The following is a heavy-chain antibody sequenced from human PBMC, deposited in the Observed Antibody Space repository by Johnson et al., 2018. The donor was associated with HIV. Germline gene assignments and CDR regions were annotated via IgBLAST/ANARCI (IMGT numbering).Heavy chain of an antibody. D-gene: IGHD3-3*01. CDR3: TTGLTIFGVVILDAFDI. V-gene: IGHV3-11*01. J-gene: IGHJ3*02. CDR2: ISSSGSTI. CDR1: GFTFSDYY. Sequence: QVQLVESGGGLVKPGGSLRLSCAASGFTFSDYYMSWIRQAPGKGLEWVSYISSSGSTIYYADSVKGRFTISRDNAKNTLYLQMNSLKTDDTAVYYCTTGLTIFGVVILDAFDIWGQGTMVTVSS.